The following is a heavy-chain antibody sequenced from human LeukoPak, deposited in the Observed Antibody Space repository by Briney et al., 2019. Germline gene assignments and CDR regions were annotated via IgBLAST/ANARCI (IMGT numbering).Heavy chain of an antibody. D-gene: IGHD1-26*01. CDR1: GGSISSSGYY. J-gene: IGHJ5*02. CDR2: IYYSGST. V-gene: IGHV4-39*01. CDR3: ARHEYSGSYYGLSWFDP. Sequence: PSETLSLTCTVSGGSISSSGYYWGWIRQPPGKGLEWIASIYYSGSTYYNPSLKSRVTISVDTSKNQLSLKLSSLTAADTAVYYSARHEYSGSYYGLSWFDPWGQGTLVTVSS.